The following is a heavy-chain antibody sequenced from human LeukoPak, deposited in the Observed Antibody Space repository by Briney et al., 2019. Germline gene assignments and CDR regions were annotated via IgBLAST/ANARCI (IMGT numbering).Heavy chain of an antibody. CDR2: INSNCGGT. D-gene: IGHD3-3*01. V-gene: IGHV1-2*02. Sequence: ASVKVSCKASGYTFTNYYIHWVRQAPGQGLEWMGWINSNCGGTNYAQKFQGRVTMTRDTSISTAYMELRSVRSDDTAVYYCARDHGDDAFDIWGPGTMVTVSS. J-gene: IGHJ3*02. CDR1: GYTFTNYY. CDR3: ARDHGDDAFDI.